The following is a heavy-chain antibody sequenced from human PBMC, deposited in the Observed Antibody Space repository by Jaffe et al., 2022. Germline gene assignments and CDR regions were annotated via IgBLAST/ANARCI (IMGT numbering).Heavy chain of an antibody. CDR3: VRIGRSENSGNYLWFDS. J-gene: IGHJ5*01. D-gene: IGHD3-10*01. CDR2: IYTTGNT. V-gene: IGHV4-61*02. CDR1: GGSISSGRDY. Sequence: QVQLQESGPGLVKPSQTLSLTCTVSGGSISSGRDYWSWIRQPAGKGLEWIGRIYTTGNTVYSRSLNSRVTISVDTSKNQFSLSLTSVTDADTAVYYCVRIGRSENSGNYLWFDSWGQGTLVTVSS.